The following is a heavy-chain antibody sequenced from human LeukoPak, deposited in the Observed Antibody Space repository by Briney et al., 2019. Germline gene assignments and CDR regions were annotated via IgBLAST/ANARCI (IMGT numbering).Heavy chain of an antibody. Sequence: GGSLRLSCAASGFTFSSYSMNWVRQAPGKGLEWVSSISSSSSYIYYADSVKGRFTISRDNAKNSLYLQMNSLRAEDTAVYYCAALLPLGYCSGGSCLGWGQGTLVTVSS. J-gene: IGHJ4*02. V-gene: IGHV3-21*01. CDR2: ISSSSSYI. CDR1: GFTFSSYS. CDR3: AALLPLGYCSGGSCLG. D-gene: IGHD2-15*01.